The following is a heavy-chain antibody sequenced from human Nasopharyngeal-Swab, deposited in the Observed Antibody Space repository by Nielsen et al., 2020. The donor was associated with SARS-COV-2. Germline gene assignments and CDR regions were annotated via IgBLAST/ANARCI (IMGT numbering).Heavy chain of an antibody. CDR1: GFTFSNYD. V-gene: IGHV3-13*01. J-gene: IGHJ1*01. CDR2: IGTAGDT. CDR3: ARGRVGTRGLLYFQH. Sequence: GESPKISCAASGFTFSNYDMHWVRQPTGKGLEWVSAIGTAGDTYYPGSVKDRFTISREDAKNSLYLQINALKAGDTAMYYCARGRVGTRGLLYFQHWGQGTLVTVSS. D-gene: IGHD1-1*01.